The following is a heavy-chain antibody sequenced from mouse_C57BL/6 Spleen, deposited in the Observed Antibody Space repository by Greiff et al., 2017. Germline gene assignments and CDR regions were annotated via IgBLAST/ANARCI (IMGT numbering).Heavy chain of an antibody. Sequence: VQLQQSGAELVRPGTSVKLSCKASGYTFTSYWMHWVKQRPGQGLEWIGVIDPSDSYTNYNQKFKGKATLTVDTSSSTAYMQLSSLTSEDSAVYYCARLRVYDYDGYFDVWGTGTTVTVSS. J-gene: IGHJ1*03. CDR3: ARLRVYDYDGYFDV. CDR1: GYTFTSYW. D-gene: IGHD2-4*01. V-gene: IGHV1-59*01. CDR2: IDPSDSYT.